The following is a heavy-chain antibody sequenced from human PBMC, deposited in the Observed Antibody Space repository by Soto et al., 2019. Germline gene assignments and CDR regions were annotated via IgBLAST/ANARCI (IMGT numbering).Heavy chain of an antibody. CDR1: GGSISSYY. CDR2: IYYSGST. Sequence: SETLSLTCTVSGGSISSYYWSWIRQPPGKGLEWIGYIYYSGSTNYNPSLKSRVTISVDTSKNQFSLKLSSVTAADTAVYYCARDRLVVGLGWFDPWGQGTLVTVS. V-gene: IGHV4-59*01. J-gene: IGHJ5*02. D-gene: IGHD2-8*02. CDR3: ARDRLVVGLGWFDP.